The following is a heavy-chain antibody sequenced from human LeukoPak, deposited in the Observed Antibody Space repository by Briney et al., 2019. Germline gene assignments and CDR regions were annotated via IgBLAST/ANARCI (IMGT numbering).Heavy chain of an antibody. Sequence: GESLKISCKGSGYSFISYWIGWVRQMPGKGLEWMGIIYPGDSDTRYSPSFQGQVTISADKSISTAYLQWSSLKASDTAMYYCARRYYYDSSGYSLDYWGQGTLVTVSS. V-gene: IGHV5-51*01. CDR1: GYSFISYW. D-gene: IGHD3-22*01. CDR2: IYPGDSDT. CDR3: ARRYYYDSSGYSLDY. J-gene: IGHJ4*02.